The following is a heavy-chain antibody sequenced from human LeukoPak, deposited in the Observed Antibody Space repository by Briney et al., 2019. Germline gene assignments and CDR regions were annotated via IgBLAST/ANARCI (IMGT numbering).Heavy chain of an antibody. CDR1: GGSISSSSYY. V-gene: IGHV4-39*01. Sequence: SETLSLTCTVCGGSISSSSYYWGWIRQPPGKGLEWIGSIYYSGSTYYNPSLKSRVTIPVDTSKNQFSLKLSSVTAADTAVYYCARHLDYYDSSGYPSGSDYWGQGTLVTVSS. J-gene: IGHJ4*02. CDR3: ARHLDYYDSSGYPSGSDY. D-gene: IGHD3-22*01. CDR2: IYYSGST.